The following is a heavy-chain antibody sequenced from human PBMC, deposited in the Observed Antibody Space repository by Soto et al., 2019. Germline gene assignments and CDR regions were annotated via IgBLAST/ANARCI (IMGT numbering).Heavy chain of an antibody. J-gene: IGHJ6*02. V-gene: IGHV6-1*01. D-gene: IGHD2-2*01. CDR1: GDSVSSNSAA. Sequence: SQTPSLTCVISGDSVSSNSAAWNWIRQSPSRGLEWLGRTYYRSKWYNDYAVSVKSRITINPDTSKNQFSLQLNSVTPEDTAVYYCARDSGIGVVVVPAAMGYAYYYGMDVWGQGTTVTVSS. CDR2: TYYRSKWYN. CDR3: ARDSGIGVVVVPAAMGYAYYYGMDV.